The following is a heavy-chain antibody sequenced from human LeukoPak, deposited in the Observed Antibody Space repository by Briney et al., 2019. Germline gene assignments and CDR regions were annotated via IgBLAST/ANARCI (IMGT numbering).Heavy chain of an antibody. CDR3: ARQGAYQPPQIHDAFYS. CDR2: ISHSGST. V-gene: IGHV4-34*01. Sequence: SETLSLTCAVYGGSFSGYYWTWIRQPPGKGLEWIGEISHSGSTNYNPSLKSRVTISVDTSKNQFSLKLSSVTAADTAVYYCARQGAYQPPQIHDAFYSWGRRTMVTVSS. CDR1: GGSFSGYY. J-gene: IGHJ3*02. D-gene: IGHD3-16*01.